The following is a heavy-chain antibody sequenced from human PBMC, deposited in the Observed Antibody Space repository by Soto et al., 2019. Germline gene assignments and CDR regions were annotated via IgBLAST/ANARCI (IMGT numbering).Heavy chain of an antibody. CDR2: IKQDGSEK. Sequence: EVQLVESGGGLVQPGGSLRLSCAASGFTFSSYWMSWVRQAPGKGLEWVANIKQDGSEKYYVDSVKGRFTISRDNAKNSLYLQMNSLRAEDTAVYYCAREVLDTIFGQNYYYYMDVWGKGTTVTVSS. V-gene: IGHV3-7*01. J-gene: IGHJ6*03. D-gene: IGHD3-3*01. CDR3: AREVLDTIFGQNYYYYMDV. CDR1: GFTFSSYW.